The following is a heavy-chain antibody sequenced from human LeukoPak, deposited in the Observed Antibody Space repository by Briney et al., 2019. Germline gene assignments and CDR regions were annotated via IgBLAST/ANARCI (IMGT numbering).Heavy chain of an antibody. CDR2: LSYSGST. V-gene: IGHV4-59*01. Sequence: SETLSLTCTVSGGSISSYYWNWIRQPPGKGLEWIGYLSYSGSTNYNPSLKSRVTISVDTSKNQVSLKLTSVTAADTAVYYCARGYSSSHRWFDPWGQGTLVTVSS. CDR1: GGSISSYY. CDR3: ARGYSSSHRWFDP. D-gene: IGHD6-6*01. J-gene: IGHJ5*02.